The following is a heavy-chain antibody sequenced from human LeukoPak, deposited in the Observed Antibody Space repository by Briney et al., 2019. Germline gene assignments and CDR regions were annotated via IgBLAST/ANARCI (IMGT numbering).Heavy chain of an antibody. Sequence: SETLSLTCTVSGGSISSYYWSWVRQPPGKGLEWVGYIYYSGSTNYNPSLKSRVTISVDTSKNQFSLRLSSVTAADTAVYYCARGRRYCSGGSCYGPWFDPWGQGTLVTVSS. D-gene: IGHD2-15*01. V-gene: IGHV4-59*01. CDR2: IYYSGST. J-gene: IGHJ5*02. CDR1: GGSISSYY. CDR3: ARGRRYCSGGSCYGPWFDP.